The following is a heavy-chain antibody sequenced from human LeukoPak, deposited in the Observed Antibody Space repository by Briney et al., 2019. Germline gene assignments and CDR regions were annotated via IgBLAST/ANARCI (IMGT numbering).Heavy chain of an antibody. J-gene: IGHJ4*02. V-gene: IGHV3-9*01. CDR1: GFTFDDYA. CDR3: AKDSERIALRPEN. Sequence: GRSLRLSCAASGFTFDDYAMHWVRQAPGKGLEWVSGISWNSGSIGYADSVKGRFTISRDNAKNSLYLQMNSLRAEDTALYYCAKDSERIALRPENWGQGTLVTVSS. CDR2: ISWNSGSI. D-gene: IGHD6-6*01.